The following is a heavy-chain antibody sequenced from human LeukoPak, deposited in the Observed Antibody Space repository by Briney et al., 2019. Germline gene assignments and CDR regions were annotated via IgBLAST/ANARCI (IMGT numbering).Heavy chain of an antibody. D-gene: IGHD5-12*01. CDR2: IYHGGST. Sequence: SETLSLTCAVSGGSISSGGYSWSWIRQPPGKGLEWIGYIYHGGSTYYNPSLKSRVTISVDRSKNQFSLKLSSVTAADTAVYYCARAIRVYYFYYGMDVWGKGTTVTVSS. J-gene: IGHJ6*04. CDR1: GGSISSGGYS. V-gene: IGHV4-30-2*01. CDR3: ARAIRVYYFYYGMDV.